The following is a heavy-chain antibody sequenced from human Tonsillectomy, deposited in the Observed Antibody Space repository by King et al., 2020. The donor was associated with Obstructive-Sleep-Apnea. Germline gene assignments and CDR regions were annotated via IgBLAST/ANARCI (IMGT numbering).Heavy chain of an antibody. J-gene: IGHJ6*02. CDR3: ARSSSGASLRYYGMDV. V-gene: IGHV5-51*01. CDR1: GYSFSHSW. CDR2: IYPGDSDT. Sequence: VQLVESGAEVKKPGESLKISCTGSGYSFSHSWIAWVRQMPGKGLEWMGIIYPGDSDTRYSPSFQGQVTISADKSITTAYLQWSSLEASDTALYYCARSSSGASLRYYGMDVWGQGTTVTVSS. D-gene: IGHD7-27*01.